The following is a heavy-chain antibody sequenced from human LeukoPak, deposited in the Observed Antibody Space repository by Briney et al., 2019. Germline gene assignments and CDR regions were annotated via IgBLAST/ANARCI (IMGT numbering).Heavy chain of an antibody. J-gene: IGHJ6*03. Sequence: GGSLRLSCAASGFTFSSYAMSWVRQAPGKGLEWVPAISGSGGSTYYADSVKGRFTISRDNSKNTLYLQMNSLRAEDTAVYYCARDRQYYYDSSGPAGYYYMDVWGKGTTVTVSS. CDR3: ARDRQYYYDSSGPAGYYYMDV. CDR1: GFTFSSYA. CDR2: ISGSGGST. V-gene: IGHV3-23*01. D-gene: IGHD3-22*01.